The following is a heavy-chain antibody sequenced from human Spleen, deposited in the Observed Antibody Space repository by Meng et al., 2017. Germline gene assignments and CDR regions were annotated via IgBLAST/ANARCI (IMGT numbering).Heavy chain of an antibody. V-gene: IGHV3-9*03. CDR3: AKGSEQQLAYYFDY. CDR2: ISWNSGSI. J-gene: IGHJ4*02. D-gene: IGHD6-13*01. Sequence: SLKISCAASGLTFDDYAMHWVRQAPGKGLEWVSGISWNSGSIGYADSVKGRFTISRDNAKNSLYLQMNSLRAEDMALYYCAKGSEQQLAYYFDYWGQGTLVTVSS. CDR1: GLTFDDYA.